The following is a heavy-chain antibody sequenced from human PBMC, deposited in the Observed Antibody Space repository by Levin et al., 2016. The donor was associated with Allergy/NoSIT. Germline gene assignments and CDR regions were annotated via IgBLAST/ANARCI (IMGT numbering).Heavy chain of an antibody. CDR2: ISSGSVDT. Sequence: GESLKISCAGSGFTFSDYYMTWIRQAPGKGLEWVSDISSGSVDTNYADSVRGRFTTSRDNAKNSLYLQMNSLRAEDTAVYYCARSGEKYYYDSSGSQRGAHYWGQGTLVTVSS. CDR3: ARSGEKYYYDSSGSQRGAHY. J-gene: IGHJ4*02. CDR1: GFTFSDYY. V-gene: IGHV3-11*03. D-gene: IGHD3-22*01.